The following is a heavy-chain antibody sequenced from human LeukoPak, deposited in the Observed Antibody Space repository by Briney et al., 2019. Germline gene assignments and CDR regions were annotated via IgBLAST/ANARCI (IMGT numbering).Heavy chain of an antibody. CDR3: AREASGYYRDF. J-gene: IGHJ4*02. V-gene: IGHV3-74*01. Sequence: GGSLRLSCAASGFTFSSYWMHWVRQAPGKGLVWVSRINSDGSSTSYADSVKGRFTISRDDSKNTLYLQMNSLRAEDTAVYYCAREASGYYRDFWGQGTLVTVSS. CDR1: GFTFSSYW. D-gene: IGHD3-3*01. CDR2: INSDGSST.